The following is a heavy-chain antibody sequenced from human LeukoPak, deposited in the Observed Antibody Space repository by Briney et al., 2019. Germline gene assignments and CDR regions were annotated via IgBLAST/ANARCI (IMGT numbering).Heavy chain of an antibody. CDR2: INHSGST. CDR3: ARGYDYCDY. D-gene: IGHD5-12*01. J-gene: IGHJ4*02. Sequence: SETLSLTCAVYGGSFSGYYWSWIRQPPGKGLEWIGEINHSGSTNYNPPLKSRVTISVDTSKNQFSLKLSSVTAADTAVYYCARGYDYCDYWGQGTLVTVSS. CDR1: GGSFSGYY. V-gene: IGHV4-34*01.